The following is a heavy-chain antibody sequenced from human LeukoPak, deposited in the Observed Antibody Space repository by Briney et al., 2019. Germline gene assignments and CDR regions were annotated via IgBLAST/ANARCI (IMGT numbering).Heavy chain of an antibody. V-gene: IGHV3-23*01. CDR3: AKGGGAAADYYYYYYMDV. CDR2: ISGSGADT. D-gene: IGHD6-13*01. CDR1: GFTFSSYA. J-gene: IGHJ6*03. Sequence: GGSLRLSCAGSGFTFSSYAMSWVRQAPGKGLEWVSAISGSGADTYYADSVKGRFTISRDNSKNTLYLQMNSLRAEDTAVYYCAKGGGAAADYYYYYYMDVWGKGTTVTVSS.